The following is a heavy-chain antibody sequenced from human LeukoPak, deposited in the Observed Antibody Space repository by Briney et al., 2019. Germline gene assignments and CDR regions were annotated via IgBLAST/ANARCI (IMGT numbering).Heavy chain of an antibody. J-gene: IGHJ4*02. Sequence: GGSLRLSCAASGFTFSNYWMTWFRQAPGKGLEWVSSISGNGGSRYYADSVKGRFTISRDNSKNTLYLQMSSLRAEDTAVYYCAKDLYSYGYDWGQGTLVTVSS. D-gene: IGHD5-18*01. V-gene: IGHV3-23*01. CDR1: GFTFSNYW. CDR2: ISGNGGSR. CDR3: AKDLYSYGYD.